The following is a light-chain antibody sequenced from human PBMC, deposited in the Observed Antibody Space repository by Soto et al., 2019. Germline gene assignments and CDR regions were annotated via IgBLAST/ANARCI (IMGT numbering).Light chain of an antibody. CDR2: GAS. Sequence: EKVMTQSPATLSVSPGEGATLSCRASQSVSNNLAWYQQKPGQAPRLLIYGASTRAAGIPARFSGSGSGTEFTLAISRLHSEDFAVYYCQLYNNWPLTFGGGTKVEIK. V-gene: IGKV3-15*01. J-gene: IGKJ4*01. CDR3: QLYNNWPLT. CDR1: QSVSNN.